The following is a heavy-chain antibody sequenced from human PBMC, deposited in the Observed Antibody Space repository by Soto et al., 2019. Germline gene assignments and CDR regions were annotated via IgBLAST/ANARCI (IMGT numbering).Heavy chain of an antibody. CDR1: GFTFGNYA. CDR3: AKKSLGSITVPAFYCIDD. J-gene: IGHJ4*02. V-gene: IGHV3-23*01. D-gene: IGHD7-27*01. CDR2: ISGGGDAT. Sequence: EVQLLESGGGLVQPGGSLRLSCAASGFTFGNYAFSWVRQAPGKGLEWVSVISGGGDATYYPDSVKGRFTTTRDNSTNTVYFQMNSRRGEDTAVYYYAKKSLGSITVPAFYCIDDWGQGTMVTVSS.